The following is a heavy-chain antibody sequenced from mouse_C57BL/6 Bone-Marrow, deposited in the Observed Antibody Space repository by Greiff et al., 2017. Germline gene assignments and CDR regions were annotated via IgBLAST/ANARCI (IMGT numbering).Heavy chain of an antibody. D-gene: IGHD2-4*01. CDR2: INPNDGTT. CDR3: ARGYDYDYAMDY. J-gene: IGHJ4*01. Sequence: LVESGPELVKPGASVKISCKASGYSFTDYNMNWVKQSNGKSLEWIGVINPNDGTTSYNQKFKGKATLTVDPSSSTAYMQLNSLTSDDSAVYYCARGYDYDYAMDYWGQGTSVPVSS. CDR1: GYSFTDYN. V-gene: IGHV1-39*01.